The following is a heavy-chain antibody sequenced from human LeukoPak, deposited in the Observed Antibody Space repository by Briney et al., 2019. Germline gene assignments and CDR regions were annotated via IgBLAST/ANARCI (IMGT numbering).Heavy chain of an antibody. CDR2: IWYDGSNK. V-gene: IGHV3-33*06. CDR1: GFTFSSYS. D-gene: IGHD1-26*01. J-gene: IGHJ6*03. CDR3: AKDPRGSYSRDYYYYMDV. Sequence: PGGSLRLSCAASGFTFSSYSMNWVRQAPGKGLEWVAVIWYDGSNKYYADSVKGRFTISRDNSKNTLYLQMNSLRAEDAAVYYCAKDPRGSYSRDYYYYMDVWGKGTTVTVSS.